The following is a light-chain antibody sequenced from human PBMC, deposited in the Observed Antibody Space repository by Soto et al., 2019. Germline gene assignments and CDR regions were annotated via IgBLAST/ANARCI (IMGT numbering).Light chain of an antibody. Sequence: DIVLTQSPATLSSSPVERVTLSCMASQSVDNFLAWYQQKPGQPPRLLIYDASNRASGIPARFSGSGSGTDFTLTISSLEPEDLAIYFCQQRKKWPPITFGQGTRLEIK. CDR1: QSVDNF. J-gene: IGKJ5*01. CDR2: DAS. V-gene: IGKV3-11*01. CDR3: QQRKKWPPIT.